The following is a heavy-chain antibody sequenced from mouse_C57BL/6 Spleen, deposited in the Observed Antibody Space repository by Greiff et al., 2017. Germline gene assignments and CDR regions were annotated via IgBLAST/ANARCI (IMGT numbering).Heavy chain of an antibody. Sequence: EVQVVESGEGLVKPGGSLKLSCAASGFTFSSYAMSWVRQTPEKRLEWVAYISSGGDYIYYADTVKGRFTISRDNARNTLYLQMSSLKSEDTAMYYCTRVYYGSSYDWYFDVWGTGTTVTVSS. J-gene: IGHJ1*03. D-gene: IGHD1-1*01. CDR3: TRVYYGSSYDWYFDV. CDR1: GFTFSSYA. CDR2: ISSGGDYI. V-gene: IGHV5-9-1*02.